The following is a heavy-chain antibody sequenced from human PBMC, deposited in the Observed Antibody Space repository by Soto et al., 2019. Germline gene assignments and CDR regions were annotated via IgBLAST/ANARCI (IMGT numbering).Heavy chain of an antibody. D-gene: IGHD3-10*01. V-gene: IGHV4-31*03. CDR1: GASISSDGYY. CDR3: ASGRTYYYGSGSYGFDY. J-gene: IGHJ4*02. CDR2: IYYSGNT. Sequence: SETLSLTCTVSGASISSDGYYWSWIRQHPGRGLECVGYIYYSGNTYYSPSLKSRLTVSLDTSKNQFSLELSSVTAADTAMYYCASGRTYYYGSGSYGFDYWGQGTPVTVSS.